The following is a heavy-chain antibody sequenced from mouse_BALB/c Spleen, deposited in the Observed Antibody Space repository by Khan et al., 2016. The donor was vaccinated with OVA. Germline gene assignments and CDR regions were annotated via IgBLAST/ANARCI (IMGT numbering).Heavy chain of an antibody. CDR1: GYSITSDYA. V-gene: IGHV3-2*02. CDR2: MSSSGST. D-gene: IGHD1-1*01. J-gene: IGHJ4*01. Sequence: EVQLQESGPGLVKPSQSLSLTCTVTGYSITSDYAWNWIRQFPGKKLEWMVYMSSSGSTYYNPALNSRITITQDKSKNQLFLQLKCVTTEDTATYSCARDAYRYNYAMDYWGQGTSVTVSS. CDR3: ARDAYRYNYAMDY.